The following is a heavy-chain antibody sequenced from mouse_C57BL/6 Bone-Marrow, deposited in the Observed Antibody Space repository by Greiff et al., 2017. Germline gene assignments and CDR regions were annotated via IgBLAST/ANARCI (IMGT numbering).Heavy chain of an antibody. CDR3: ARRRYTGGYAMDY. D-gene: IGHD1-1*01. J-gene: IGHJ4*01. CDR2: ISGGGGNT. V-gene: IGHV5-9*01. CDR1: GFTFSSYT. Sequence: EVQRVESGGGLVKPGGSLKLSCAASGFTFSSYTLSWVRQTPEKRLEWVATISGGGGNTYYPDSLQGRFTISRDNAKNTLYLQMSSLRSEDTALDDCARRRYTGGYAMDYWGQGTSVTVSA.